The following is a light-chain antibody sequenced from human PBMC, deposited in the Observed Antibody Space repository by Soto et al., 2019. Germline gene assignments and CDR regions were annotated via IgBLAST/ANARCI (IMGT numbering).Light chain of an antibody. CDR3: QHYNSYSEA. V-gene: IGKV1-5*03. CDR2: KAS. CDR1: QSIGTW. J-gene: IGKJ1*01. Sequence: GDRVTITCGASQSIGTWLAWYQHKPVKAPNILIYKASTLKSGVPSRFSGSGSGTEFTLTISSLQPDDFATYYCQHYNSYSEAFGQGTKVDIK.